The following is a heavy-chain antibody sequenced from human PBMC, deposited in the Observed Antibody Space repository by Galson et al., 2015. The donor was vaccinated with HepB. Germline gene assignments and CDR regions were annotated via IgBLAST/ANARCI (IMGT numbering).Heavy chain of an antibody. Sequence: SLRLSCAASGFTFRSYAMHWVRQAPGKGLEWAAVISHDGGNEYYAGSVKGRFTISRDNSKNTLYLQMDSLRPQDTAIYYCARGPGVVVAKIARVDYWGQGTLVTVSS. D-gene: IGHD2-15*01. CDR2: ISHDGGNE. CDR1: GFTFRSYA. CDR3: ARGPGVVVAKIARVDY. J-gene: IGHJ4*02. V-gene: IGHV3-30-3*01.